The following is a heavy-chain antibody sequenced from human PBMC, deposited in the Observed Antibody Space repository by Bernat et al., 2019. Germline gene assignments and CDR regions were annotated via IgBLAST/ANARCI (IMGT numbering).Heavy chain of an antibody. CDR1: GYTFIKSG. CDR3: AKGTSGAGDFDY. Sequence: QVQLVESGGGVVQAGGSLSLSCAAPGYTFIKSGMHGFRQAPGKGLEWVAVIWGDGSKKFYADSVKGRFSISKDDSKNTLYLQMNSLTAEDTAVYYCAKGTSGAGDFDYWGQGALVTVSS. D-gene: IGHD3-3*02. J-gene: IGHJ4*02. V-gene: IGHV3-30*02. CDR2: IWGDGSKK.